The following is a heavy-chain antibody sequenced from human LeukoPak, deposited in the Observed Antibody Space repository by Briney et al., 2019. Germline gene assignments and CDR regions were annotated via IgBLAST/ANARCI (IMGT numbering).Heavy chain of an antibody. Sequence: ASVKVSCKASGYTFTSYGISWVRQAPGRGLEWMGWISAYNGNTNYAQKLQGRVTMTTDTSTSTAYMELGSLRSDDTAVYYCARDRKGVVVIDYWGQGTLVTVSS. CDR3: ARDRKGVVVIDY. D-gene: IGHD3-22*01. V-gene: IGHV1-18*01. J-gene: IGHJ4*02. CDR2: ISAYNGNT. CDR1: GYTFTSYG.